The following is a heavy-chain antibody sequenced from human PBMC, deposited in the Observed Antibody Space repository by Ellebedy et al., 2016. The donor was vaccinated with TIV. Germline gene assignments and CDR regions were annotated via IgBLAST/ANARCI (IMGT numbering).Heavy chain of an antibody. D-gene: IGHD1-26*01. CDR1: GDSITSRSDY. V-gene: IGHV4-39*07. Sequence: GSLRLSXSVSGDSITSRSDYWDWIRQPPGKGLEWIGAIYSSGRTHYTPSLKSRVTLSIDTSKSQFSLKLSSVTAADTAVYYCTKVGWELAHFDYWGQGTLVTVSS. J-gene: IGHJ4*02. CDR2: IYSSGRT. CDR3: TKVGWELAHFDY.